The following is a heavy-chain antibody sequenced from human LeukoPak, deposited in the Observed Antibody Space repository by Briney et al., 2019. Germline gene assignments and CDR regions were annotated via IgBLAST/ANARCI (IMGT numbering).Heavy chain of an antibody. Sequence: GGSLRLSCAASGFTFSSYAMSWVRQAPGKGLEWVSAISASGGSTYYADSVKGRFTIYRDNSKNTLYLQMNSLRAEDTAVYYCAKRPGRGIYFDYWGQGTLVTVSS. CDR2: ISASGGST. CDR1: GFTFSSYA. D-gene: IGHD3-10*01. J-gene: IGHJ4*02. CDR3: AKRPGRGIYFDY. V-gene: IGHV3-23*01.